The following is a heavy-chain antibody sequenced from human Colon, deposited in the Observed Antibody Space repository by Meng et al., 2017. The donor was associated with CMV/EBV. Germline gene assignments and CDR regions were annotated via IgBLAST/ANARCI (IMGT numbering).Heavy chain of an antibody. CDR3: TRDYTNAVVPDALGY. CDR1: GFSASTNY. CDR2: IYSGDSR. V-gene: IGHV3-53*01. Sequence: GASLKISCVVSGFSASTNYMSWVRQAPGKGLEWVSGIYSGDSRQYADSVKGRFAISRDNSENSLYLHMNSLRANDTAVYYCTRDYTNAVVPDALGYWGQGTLVTVSS. J-gene: IGHJ4*02. D-gene: IGHD2-8*01.